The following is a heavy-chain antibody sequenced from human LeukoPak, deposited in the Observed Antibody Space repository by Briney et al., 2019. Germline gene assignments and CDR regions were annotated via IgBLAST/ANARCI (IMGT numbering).Heavy chain of an antibody. V-gene: IGHV3-11*06. Sequence: PGGSLRLSCAASGFTFSDYYMSWIRQAPGKGLEWVSYISSSSSYANYADSVKGRFTISRDNAKNSLYLQMNSLRAEDTAVYYCARHSYCTNGVCYTDWFDPWGQGTLVTVSS. D-gene: IGHD2-8*01. CDR3: ARHSYCTNGVCYTDWFDP. CDR2: ISSSSSYA. J-gene: IGHJ5*02. CDR1: GFTFSDYY.